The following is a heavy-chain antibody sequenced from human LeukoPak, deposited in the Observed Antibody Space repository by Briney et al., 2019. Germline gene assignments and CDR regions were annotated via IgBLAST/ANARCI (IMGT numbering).Heavy chain of an antibody. Sequence: GGSLRLSCAASGFTFSTYEMNWVRQAPGKGLEWVSAISGSGGSTYYADSVKGRFTISRDNAVNSLYLQMNSLRAEDTAVYYCAKVRGAWFGEPFDYWGQGTLVTVSS. D-gene: IGHD3-10*01. CDR1: GFTFSTYE. CDR3: AKVRGAWFGEPFDY. CDR2: ISGSGGST. V-gene: IGHV3-48*03. J-gene: IGHJ4*02.